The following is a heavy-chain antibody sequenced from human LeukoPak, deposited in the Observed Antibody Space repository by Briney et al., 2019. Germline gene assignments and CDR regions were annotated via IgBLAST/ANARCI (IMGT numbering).Heavy chain of an antibody. V-gene: IGHV3-7*01. J-gene: IGHJ2*01. CDR2: IKQDGSEK. D-gene: IGHD5-24*01. Sequence: PGGSLRLSCAASGFTFSSYWMNWVRQAPRKGLEWVANIKQDGSEKNYVDFVKGRFTISRDNAKNSLDLQMNSLRAEDTAMYYCARARGDGYQWYFDLWGRGTLVTVSS. CDR3: ARARGDGYQWYFDL. CDR1: GFTFSSYW.